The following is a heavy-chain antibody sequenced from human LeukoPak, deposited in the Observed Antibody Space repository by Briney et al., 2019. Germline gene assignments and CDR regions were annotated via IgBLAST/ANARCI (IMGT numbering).Heavy chain of an antibody. V-gene: IGHV1-8*03. Sequence: ASLKVSCKASGYTFTNYHINWVRQAPGQGLEWMGWINPNTGDRGYAQKFQGRVSITTDTSISTAYMELGSPRSEDTAVYFCARTTSLTASGYDYWGQGTLVTVSS. CDR2: INPNTGDR. CDR1: GYTFTNYH. J-gene: IGHJ4*02. CDR3: ARTTSLTASGYDY. D-gene: IGHD4-17*01.